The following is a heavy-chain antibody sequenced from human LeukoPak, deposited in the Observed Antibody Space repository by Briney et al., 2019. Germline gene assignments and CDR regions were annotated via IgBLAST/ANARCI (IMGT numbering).Heavy chain of an antibody. CDR1: GGSFSGYY. D-gene: IGHD6-19*01. Sequence: PSETLSLTCAVYGGSFSGYYWSWIRQPPGKGLEWIGEINHSGSTNYNPSLKSRVTISVDTSENQFSLKLSSVTAADTAVYYCARRGVRQWLGYWGQGTLVTVSS. V-gene: IGHV4-34*01. CDR3: ARRGVRQWLGY. J-gene: IGHJ4*02. CDR2: INHSGST.